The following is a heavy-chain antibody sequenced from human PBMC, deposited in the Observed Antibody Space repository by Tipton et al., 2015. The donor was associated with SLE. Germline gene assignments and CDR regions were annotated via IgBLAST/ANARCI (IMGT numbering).Heavy chain of an antibody. CDR2: IYYSGST. J-gene: IGHJ4*02. CDR1: GGSISSYY. Sequence: GLVKPSETLSLTCTVSGGSISSYYWSRIRQPPGKGLEWIGYIYYSGSTNYNPSLKSRVTISVDTSKNQFSLKLSSVTAADTAVYYCARAGGSGSFDYWGQGTLVTVSS. D-gene: IGHD3-10*01. V-gene: IGHV4-59*12. CDR3: ARAGGSGSFDY.